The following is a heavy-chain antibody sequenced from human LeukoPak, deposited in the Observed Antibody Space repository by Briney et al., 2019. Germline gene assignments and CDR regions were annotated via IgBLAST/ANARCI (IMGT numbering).Heavy chain of an antibody. CDR2: INHSGST. D-gene: IGHD3-10*01. V-gene: IGHV4-34*01. CDR3: AQVPGTPAFDT. J-gene: IGHJ3*02. Sequence: PSETLSLTCAVYGGSFSGYYWSWIRQPPGKGLEWLGEINHSGSTNYNPSLKSRVTISVDTSKNQFSLKLTSMPAADTAVYYCAQVPGTPAFDTWGPETLVTASS. CDR1: GGSFSGYY.